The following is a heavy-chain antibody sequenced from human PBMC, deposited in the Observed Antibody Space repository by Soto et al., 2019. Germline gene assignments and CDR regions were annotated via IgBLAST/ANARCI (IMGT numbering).Heavy chain of an antibody. CDR1: GGTFSSYA. V-gene: IGHV1-69*12. D-gene: IGHD6-6*01. CDR3: ARTVTIRTNRVAYSSSSYDRVDYAGMDV. Sequence: QVQLVQSGAEVKKPGSSVKVSCKASGGTFSSYAISWVRQAPGQGLEWVGGIIPIFGTANDAERFQGRVTITADAPTSTAYMELRSLRSDETAVYYCARTVTIRTNRVAYSSSSYDRVDYAGMDVWGQGTTVTVSS. CDR2: IIPIFGTA. J-gene: IGHJ6*02.